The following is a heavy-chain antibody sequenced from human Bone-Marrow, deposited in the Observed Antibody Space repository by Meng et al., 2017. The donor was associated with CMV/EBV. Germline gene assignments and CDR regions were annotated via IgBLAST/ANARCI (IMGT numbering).Heavy chain of an antibody. Sequence: SETLSLTCTVSGGSISSYYWSWIRQPAGKGLEWIGRIYTSGSTNYNPSLKSRVTISVDTSKNQFSLKLSSVTAADTAVYYCARAAPFLVVPAALRAFDIWGQGTMVTVSS. V-gene: IGHV4-4*07. CDR1: GGSISSYY. J-gene: IGHJ3*02. D-gene: IGHD2-2*01. CDR2: IYTSGST. CDR3: ARAAPFLVVPAALRAFDI.